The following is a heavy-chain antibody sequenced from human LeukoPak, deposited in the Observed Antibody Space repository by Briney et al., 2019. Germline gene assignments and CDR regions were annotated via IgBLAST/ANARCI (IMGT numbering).Heavy chain of an antibody. CDR3: TTDPTTDYGGLLVDY. CDR2: IKSKTDGGTT. J-gene: IGHJ4*02. Sequence: GGSLRLSCAASGFTFSGAWMSWVRQAPGKGLEWVGRIKSKTDGGTTDYAAPVKGRFTISRDDSKNTLYLQMNSLKTEDTAVYYCTTDPTTDYGGLLVDYWGQGTLVTVSS. V-gene: IGHV3-15*01. D-gene: IGHD4-23*01. CDR1: GFTFSGAW.